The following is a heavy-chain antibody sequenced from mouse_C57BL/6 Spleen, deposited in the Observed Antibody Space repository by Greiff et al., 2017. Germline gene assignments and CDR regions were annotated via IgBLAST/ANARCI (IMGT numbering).Heavy chain of an antibody. CDR1: GYTFTEYT. V-gene: IGHV1-62-2*01. Sequence: QVQLKESGAELVKPGASVTLSCKASGYTFTEYTIHWVKQRSGQGLEWIGWFYPGSGSIKYNEKFKDKATLTADKSSSTVYMGLSRLTSEDSAVYFCARHAQDSSGYVDYAMDYWGQGTSVTVSS. D-gene: IGHD3-2*02. CDR3: ARHAQDSSGYVDYAMDY. CDR2: FYPGSGSI. J-gene: IGHJ4*01.